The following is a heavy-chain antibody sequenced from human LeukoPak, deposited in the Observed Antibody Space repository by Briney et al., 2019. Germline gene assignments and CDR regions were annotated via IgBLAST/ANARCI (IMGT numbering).Heavy chain of an antibody. J-gene: IGHJ4*02. CDR2: INPNSGGT. D-gene: IGHD6-19*01. V-gene: IGHV1-2*02. Sequence: ASVKVSCKASGYTFTGYYMHWVRQAPGQGIEWMGWINPNSGGTNYAQKFQGRVTMTRDTSISTAYMELSRLRSDDTAVYYCARQHLGGWSPAFDYWGQGTLVTVSS. CDR3: ARQHLGGWSPAFDY. CDR1: GYTFTGYY.